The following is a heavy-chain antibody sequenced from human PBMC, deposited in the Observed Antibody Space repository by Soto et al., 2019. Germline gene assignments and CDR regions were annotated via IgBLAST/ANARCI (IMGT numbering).Heavy chain of an antibody. V-gene: IGHV3-33*01. Sequence: QVQLVESGGGVVQPGRSLRLSCAASGFTFSSYGMHWVRQAPGKRLEWVAVIWYDGSNKYYADSVKGRFTISRDNSKNTLYLQMNSLRAEDTAVYYCARDTSLLWFGELLWNAFDIWGQGTMVTVSS. CDR2: IWYDGSNK. CDR3: ARDTSLLWFGELLWNAFDI. CDR1: GFTFSSYG. J-gene: IGHJ3*02. D-gene: IGHD3-10*01.